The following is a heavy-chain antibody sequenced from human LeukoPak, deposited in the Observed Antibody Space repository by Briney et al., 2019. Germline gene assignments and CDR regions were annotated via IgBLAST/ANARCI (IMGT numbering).Heavy chain of an antibody. D-gene: IGHD1-7*01. V-gene: IGHV3-30-3*01. Sequence: GGSLRLSCAASGFTFSSYSMNWVRQAPGKGLEWVAVISKDGSDKYYPGSVRGRFTISRDNSKNTIYLQMDSLRAEDTAIYYCARDYWWNYDYWGQGTLVTVSS. CDR3: ARDYWWNYDY. CDR2: ISKDGSDK. CDR1: GFTFSSYS. J-gene: IGHJ4*02.